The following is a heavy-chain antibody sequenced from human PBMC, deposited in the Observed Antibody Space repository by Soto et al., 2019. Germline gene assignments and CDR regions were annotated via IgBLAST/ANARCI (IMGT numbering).Heavy chain of an antibody. CDR2: IKQDGSEK. V-gene: IGHV3-7*01. D-gene: IGHD3-3*01. J-gene: IGHJ6*02. Sequence: HPGGSLRLSCAASGFTFSSYWMSWVRQAPGKGLEWVANIKQDGSEKYCVDSVKGRFTISRDNAKNSLYLQMNSLRAEDTAVYYCARDRYSYYDFWSGSLPYYYYGMDVWGQGTTVTVSS. CDR1: GFTFSSYW. CDR3: ARDRYSYYDFWSGSLPYYYYGMDV.